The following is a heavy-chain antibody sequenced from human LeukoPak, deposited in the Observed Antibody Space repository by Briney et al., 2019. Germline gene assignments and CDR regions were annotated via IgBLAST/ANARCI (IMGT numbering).Heavy chain of an antibody. V-gene: IGHV4-38-2*01. CDR2: IYHSGST. CDR3: ARRSGGRFDY. CDR1: GYSISSGYY. D-gene: IGHD3-10*01. J-gene: IGHJ4*02. Sequence: SETLSLTCAVSGYSISSGYYWGWIGQPPGRGREWIGSIYHSGSTYYNPSLKSRVTISVDTSKNQFSLKLSSVTAADTAVYYCARRSGGRFDYWGQGTLVTVSS.